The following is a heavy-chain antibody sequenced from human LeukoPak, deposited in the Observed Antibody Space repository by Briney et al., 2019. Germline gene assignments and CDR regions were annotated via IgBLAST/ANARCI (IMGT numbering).Heavy chain of an antibody. J-gene: IGHJ4*02. D-gene: IGHD3-22*01. CDR1: GYIFTNYA. CDR2: ISTYNGNT. CDR3: ARDPPLLDYYDSSGYSDY. Sequence: ASVKVSCKASGYIFTNYAISWVRQAPGQGLEWMGWISTYNGNTKNAQKLQGRVTMTTDTSTSTAYMELRTLRSDDTAVYYCARDPPLLDYYDSSGYSDYWGQGTLVTVSS. V-gene: IGHV1-18*01.